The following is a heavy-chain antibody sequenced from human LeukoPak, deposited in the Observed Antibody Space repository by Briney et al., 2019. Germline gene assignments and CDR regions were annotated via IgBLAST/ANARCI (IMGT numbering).Heavy chain of an antibody. CDR1: GYTFTSYA. D-gene: IGHD6-19*01. CDR3: ARARIAVAGGAFDI. CDR2: INADNGDT. J-gene: IGHJ3*02. Sequence: ASVKVSCKAFGYTFTSYAMHWVRQAPGQRLEWMGWINADNGDTKYSQEFQGRVILTRDTSATTAYMELSSLRSDDTAVYYCARARIAVAGGAFDIWGQGTMVTVSS. V-gene: IGHV1-3*01.